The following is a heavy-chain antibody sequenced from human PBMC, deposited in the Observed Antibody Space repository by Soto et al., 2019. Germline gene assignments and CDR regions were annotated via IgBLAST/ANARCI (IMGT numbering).Heavy chain of an antibody. Sequence: EVQLLESGGGLVQPGGSLRLSCAASGFTFSSYAMSWVRQAPGKGLEWVSAISSIGGTTYYPDSVNGRFTIARANFKNTLYLQRNSLRAEDTAVYYCAKASGGQWSLLDYWGQGTLVTLSS. CDR2: ISSIGGTT. V-gene: IGHV3-23*01. J-gene: IGHJ4*02. CDR3: AKASGGQWSLLDY. CDR1: GFTFSSYA. D-gene: IGHD3-10*01.